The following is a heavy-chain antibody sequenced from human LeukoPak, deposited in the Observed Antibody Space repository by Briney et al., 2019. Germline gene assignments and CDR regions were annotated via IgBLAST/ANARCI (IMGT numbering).Heavy chain of an antibody. Sequence: PSETLSLTCAVYGGSFSGYYWGWIRQPPGKGLEWIGEINHSGSTNYNPSLKSRVTISVDTSKNQFSLKLSSVTAADTAVYYCARFSPSGGSGSYAIDYWGQGTLVTVSS. V-gene: IGHV4-34*01. J-gene: IGHJ4*02. CDR2: INHSGST. CDR1: GGSFSGYY. D-gene: IGHD3-10*01. CDR3: ARFSPSGGSGSYAIDY.